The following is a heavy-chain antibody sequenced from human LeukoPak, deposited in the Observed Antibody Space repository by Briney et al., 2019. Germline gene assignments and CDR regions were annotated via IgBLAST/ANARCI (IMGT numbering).Heavy chain of an antibody. Sequence: RPSETLSLICTVSGGSISSQYWSWIRQSPGKGLEWIGRIDTSGKTNYNPSLKSRVTISIDKSKGQFSLKVNSVTAADTAVYYCARGVGSSSSNWFDPWGQGALVTVSS. CDR3: ARGVGSSSSNWFDP. D-gene: IGHD6-13*01. J-gene: IGHJ5*02. V-gene: IGHV4-4*07. CDR2: IDTSGKT. CDR1: GGSISSQY.